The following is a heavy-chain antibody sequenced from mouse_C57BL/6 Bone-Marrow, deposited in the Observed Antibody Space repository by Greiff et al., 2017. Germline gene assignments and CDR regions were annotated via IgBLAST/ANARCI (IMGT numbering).Heavy chain of an antibody. CDR2: ISDGGSYT. Sequence: DVMLVESGGGLVKPGGSLKLSCAASGFTFSSYAMSWVRQTPEKRLEWVATISDGGSYTYYPDNVKGRFTISRDNAKNNLYLQMRHLKSEDTAMYYCARDLRPYYFDYWGQGTTLTVSS. D-gene: IGHD3-2*02. J-gene: IGHJ2*01. CDR1: GFTFSSYA. CDR3: ARDLRPYYFDY. V-gene: IGHV5-4*01.